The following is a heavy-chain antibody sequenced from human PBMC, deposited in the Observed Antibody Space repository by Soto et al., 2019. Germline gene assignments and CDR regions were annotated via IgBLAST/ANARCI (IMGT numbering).Heavy chain of an antibody. Sequence: VGSLRLSCAASGFTFSSFTMHWARQAPGKGLEWVAVISFDGEKEYYADSVKGRFTISRDNSKNTLFLQIDSLRTEDTAVYYCARERTDDTYAEYLHYWGQGTLVTVSS. D-gene: IGHD3-9*01. CDR3: ARERTDDTYAEYLHY. V-gene: IGHV3-30*04. CDR1: GFTFSSFT. J-gene: IGHJ1*01. CDR2: ISFDGEKE.